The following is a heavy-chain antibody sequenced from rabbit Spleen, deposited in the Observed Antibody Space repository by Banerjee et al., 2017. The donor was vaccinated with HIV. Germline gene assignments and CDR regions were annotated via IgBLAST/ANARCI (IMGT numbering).Heavy chain of an antibody. CDR2: IDIGSSGFS. D-gene: IGHD1-1*01. CDR3: ARDTSSSFSSYGMDL. V-gene: IGHV1S40*01. Sequence: EESGGGLVKPGASLTLTCKASGFAFSGDSYDSYMCWVRQAPGKGLEWIACIDIGSSGFSYFASWAKGRFTISKTSSTTVTLQMTSLTAADTATYFCARDTSSSFSSYGMDLWGPGTLVTVS. CDR1: GFAFSGDSY. J-gene: IGHJ6*01.